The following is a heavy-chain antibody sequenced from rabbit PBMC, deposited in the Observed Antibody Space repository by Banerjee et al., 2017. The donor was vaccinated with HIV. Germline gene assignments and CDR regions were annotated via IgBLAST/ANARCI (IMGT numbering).Heavy chain of an antibody. CDR2: IDTVFGST. Sequence: QLKETGGGLVQPGGSLTLSCKASGFDFSNYYMTWVRQAPGKGLEWIGYIDTVFGSTYYATWVNGRFTISSHNAQNTLYLQLNSLTAADTATYFCARPLATMTMALYLWGPGTLVTVS. CDR1: GFDFSNYY. V-gene: IGHV1S7*01. D-gene: IGHD2-1*01. CDR3: ARPLATMTMALYL. J-gene: IGHJ4*01.